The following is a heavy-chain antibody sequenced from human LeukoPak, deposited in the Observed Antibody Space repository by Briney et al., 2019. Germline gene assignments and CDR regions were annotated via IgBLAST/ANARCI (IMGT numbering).Heavy chain of an antibody. D-gene: IGHD5-12*01. CDR3: ARDNADIIVFAASGFWFDP. CDR2: TYYRSKWYS. J-gene: IGHJ5*02. V-gene: IGHV6-1*01. Sequence: SQTLSLTCAISGDSVSSNIAAWNWIRQSPSRGLEWLGRTYYRSKWYSDYAASVRGRITISPDTSKNQFSLHLNSMTPDDTAVYYCARDNADIIVFAASGFWFDPWGQGALVTVSS. CDR1: GDSVSSNIAA.